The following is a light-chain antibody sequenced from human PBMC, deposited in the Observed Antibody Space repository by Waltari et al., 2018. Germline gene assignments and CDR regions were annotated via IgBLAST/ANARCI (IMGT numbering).Light chain of an antibody. Sequence: QSALTQPPSASGSPGQSVTISCTGTSSYVGDYDYVSWYQQPPGKAPKLIIFEVSKRPCGVPDRFSCSKAGNPASRTVAGLQAEDEADYYCGSFAGSINWVFGGGTKLTVL. CDR1: SSYVGDYDY. CDR2: EVS. J-gene: IGLJ3*02. V-gene: IGLV2-8*01. CDR3: GSFAGSINWV.